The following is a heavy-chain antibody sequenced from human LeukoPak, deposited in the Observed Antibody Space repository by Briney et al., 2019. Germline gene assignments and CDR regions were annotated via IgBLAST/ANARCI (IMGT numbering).Heavy chain of an antibody. V-gene: IGHV1-69*13. Sequence: SVKVSCKASGGTFSSYAISWVRQAPGQGLEWMGGIIPVFGTANYAQKFQGRVTITADESTSTAYMELSSLRSEDTAVYYCARGVVVGATDAFDIWGQGTMVTVSS. CDR2: IIPVFGTA. D-gene: IGHD1-26*01. CDR3: ARGVVVGATDAFDI. CDR1: GGTFSSYA. J-gene: IGHJ3*02.